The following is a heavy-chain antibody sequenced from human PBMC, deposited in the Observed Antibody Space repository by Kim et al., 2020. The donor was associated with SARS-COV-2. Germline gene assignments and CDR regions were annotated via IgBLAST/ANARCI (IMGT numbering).Heavy chain of an antibody. J-gene: IGHJ4*02. D-gene: IGHD3-10*01. CDR3: ARGYGSGSYVGDY. CDR2: IWYDASKK. Sequence: GGSLRLSCAASGFTFSRYGMHWVRQAPGKGLEWVAIIWYDASKKYYGDSVKGRFTISRDNSKNTLYLQMNSLRAEDTAVYYCARGYGSGSYVGDYWGQGTLVTVSS. V-gene: IGHV3-33*01. CDR1: GFTFSRYG.